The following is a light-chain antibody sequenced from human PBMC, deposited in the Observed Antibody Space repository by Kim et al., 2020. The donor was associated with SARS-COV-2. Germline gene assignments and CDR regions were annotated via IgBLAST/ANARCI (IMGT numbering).Light chain of an antibody. CDR3: QQSYRTPHT. CDR2: AGF. V-gene: IGKV1-39*01. J-gene: IGKJ2*01. CDR1: QSISTY. Sequence: DIQMTQSPSSLSASVGDRVTITCRASQSISTYLNWYQQKPGKAPKLLIYAGFSLQSGVPSRFSGSGSGIYFSLTISSLQPEDFASYYCQQSYRTPHTFGQGTKLEI.